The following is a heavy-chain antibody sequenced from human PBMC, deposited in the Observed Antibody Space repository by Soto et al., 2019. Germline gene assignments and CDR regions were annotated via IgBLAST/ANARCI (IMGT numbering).Heavy chain of an antibody. J-gene: IGHJ6*02. CDR2: IYYSGST. CDR3: ARQAAGSIYYYYYYGMDV. CDR1: GGSISGSSYY. V-gene: IGHV4-39*01. D-gene: IGHD6-13*01. Sequence: SETRSLTXTVSGGSISGSSYYWGWIRQPPGKGLEWIGSIYYSGSTYYNPSLKSRVTISVDTSKNQFSLKLSSVTAADTAVYYCARQAAGSIYYYYYYGMDVWGQGTTVTVSS.